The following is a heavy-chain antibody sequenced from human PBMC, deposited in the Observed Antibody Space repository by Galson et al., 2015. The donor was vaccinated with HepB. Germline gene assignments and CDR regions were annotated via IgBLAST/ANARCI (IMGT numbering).Heavy chain of an antibody. J-gene: IGHJ4*02. CDR2: IIPILDIA. CDR1: GGTFSNYA. CDR3: ARDLHCNSTSCYNY. V-gene: IGHV1-69*04. D-gene: IGHD2-2*02. Sequence: SVKVSCKASGGTFSNYAISWVRQAPGQGLEWMGRIIPILDIANYAQKFQGRVTISADKSTSTAYMELSSLRSEDTAVYYCARDLHCNSTSCYNYWGQGTLVTVSS.